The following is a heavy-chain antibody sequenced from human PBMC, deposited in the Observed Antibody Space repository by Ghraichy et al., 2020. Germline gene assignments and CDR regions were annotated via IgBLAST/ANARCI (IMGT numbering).Heavy chain of an antibody. D-gene: IGHD3-22*01. V-gene: IGHV1-69*13. CDR3: AVLAAYESSGYETLDI. CDR1: GGTFSNYA. Sequence: SVKVSCKPSGGTFSNYAITWVRQAPGQGLEWMGGIIPIFRTSNFAQRFQGRVTISADESTRTAYMELSGLRSEDTAVYYCAVLAAYESSGYETLDIWGQGTRVTVSS. J-gene: IGHJ3*02. CDR2: IIPIFRTS.